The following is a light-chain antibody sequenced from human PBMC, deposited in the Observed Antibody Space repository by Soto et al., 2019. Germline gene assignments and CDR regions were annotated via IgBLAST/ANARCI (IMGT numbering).Light chain of an antibody. CDR1: QSVSSSY. CDR3: QQYGSSPQTT. Sequence: EIVLTQSPGTLSLSPGEVATLSCRASQSVSSSYLAWYQQNPGQAPRLLISGASSRATAIPDRFSGSGSGTDFTLTISRLELEDFAVYYWQQYGSSPQTTFGQGTRLEIK. J-gene: IGKJ5*01. V-gene: IGKV3-20*01. CDR2: GAS.